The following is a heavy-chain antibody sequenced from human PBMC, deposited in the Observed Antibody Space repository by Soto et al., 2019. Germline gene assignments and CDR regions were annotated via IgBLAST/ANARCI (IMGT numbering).Heavy chain of an antibody. J-gene: IGHJ3*02. CDR2: IYYSGST. CDR3: ARGSGPNDAFDI. D-gene: IGHD2-15*01. V-gene: IGHV4-61*01. Sequence: SETLSLTCTVSGGSVSSGSYYWSWIRQPPGKGLEWIGYIYYSGSTNYNPSLKSRVTISVDTSKNQFSLKLSSVTAADTAVYYCARGSGPNDAFDIWGQGTMVTVS. CDR1: GGSVSSGSYY.